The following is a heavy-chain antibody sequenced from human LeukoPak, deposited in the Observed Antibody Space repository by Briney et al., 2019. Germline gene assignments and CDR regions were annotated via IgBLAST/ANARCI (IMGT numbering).Heavy chain of an antibody. CDR2: ISAYNGNT. CDR3: ARSRRILAANWFDP. D-gene: IGHD3-3*02. Sequence: GASVKVSCMASGYTFTSYGISWVRQAPGQGLEWMGWISAYNGNTNYAQKVQGRVTVTTDTSTSTAYMELRSLRSDDTAVYYCARSRRILAANWFDPWGQGTLVTVSS. CDR1: GYTFTSYG. V-gene: IGHV1-18*04. J-gene: IGHJ5*02.